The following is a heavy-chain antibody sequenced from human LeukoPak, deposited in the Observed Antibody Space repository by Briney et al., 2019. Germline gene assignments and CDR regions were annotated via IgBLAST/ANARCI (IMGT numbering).Heavy chain of an antibody. D-gene: IGHD5-18*01. J-gene: IGHJ4*02. CDR2: INSDGSST. Sequence: GGSLRLSCAASGFTFSSYWMHWVRQAPGKGLVWVSRINSDGSSTSYADSVKGRFTISRDNAKNTLYLQMNSLRAEDTAVYYCAREGYSYGPPDYWGQGTLVTVSS. CDR1: GFTFSSYW. CDR3: AREGYSYGPPDY. V-gene: IGHV3-74*01.